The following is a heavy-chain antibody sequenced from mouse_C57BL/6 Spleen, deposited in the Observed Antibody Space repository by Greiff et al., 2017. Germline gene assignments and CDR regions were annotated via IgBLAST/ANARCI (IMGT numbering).Heavy chain of an antibody. D-gene: IGHD2-3*01. J-gene: IGHJ4*01. V-gene: IGHV1-26*01. CDR1: GYTFTDYY. Sequence: VQLQQSGPELVKPGASVKISCKASGYTFTDYYMNWVKQSHGKSLEWIGDINPNNGGTSYNQKFKGKATLTVDKSSSTAYMELRSLTSEDSAVYYCARSLYDGYDYAMDYWGQGTSVTVSS. CDR3: ARSLYDGYDYAMDY. CDR2: INPNNGGT.